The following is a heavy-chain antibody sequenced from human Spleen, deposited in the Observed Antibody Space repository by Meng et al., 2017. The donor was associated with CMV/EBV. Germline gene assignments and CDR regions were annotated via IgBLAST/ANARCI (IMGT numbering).Heavy chain of an antibody. CDR1: GYTFTAYY. CDR2: INPNSGGT. J-gene: IGHJ6*02. Sequence: ASVKVSCKASGYTFTAYYMHWVRQAPGQGLEWMGWINPNSGGTKYAQKFQDRVTMTRDMSISTAYMELSRLRSDDTAVYYCARRSNERWLNRYYYYYGMDVWGQGTTVTVSS. D-gene: IGHD5-24*01. V-gene: IGHV1-2*02. CDR3: ARRSNERWLNRYYYYYGMDV.